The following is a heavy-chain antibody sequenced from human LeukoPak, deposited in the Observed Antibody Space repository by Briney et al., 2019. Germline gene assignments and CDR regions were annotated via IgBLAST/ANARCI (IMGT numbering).Heavy chain of an antibody. CDR3: ARGGGDGYNHDYYYGMDV. D-gene: IGHD5-24*01. J-gene: IGHJ6*02. CDR1: GGTFSSYA. V-gene: IGHV1-69*13. CDR2: IIPIFGTA. Sequence: SVKVSCKASGGTFSSYAISWVRQAPGQGLEWMGGIIPIFGTANYTQKFQGRVTITADESTSTAYMELSSLRSEDTAVYYCARGGGDGYNHDYYYGMDVWGQGTTVTVSS.